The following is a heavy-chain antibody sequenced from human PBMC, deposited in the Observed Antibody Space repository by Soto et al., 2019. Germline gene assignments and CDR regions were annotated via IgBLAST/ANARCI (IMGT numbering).Heavy chain of an antibody. Sequence: PVGSLRLSCAASGFTFSSYSMNWVRQAPGKGLEWVSSISSSSSYIYYADSVKGRFTISRDNAKNSLYLQMNSLRAEDTAVYYCARDDSTPQQGVYYYYGMDVWGQGTTVTVSS. D-gene: IGHD2-21*02. CDR2: ISSSSSYI. CDR1: GFTFSSYS. CDR3: ARDDSTPQQGVYYYYGMDV. V-gene: IGHV3-21*01. J-gene: IGHJ6*02.